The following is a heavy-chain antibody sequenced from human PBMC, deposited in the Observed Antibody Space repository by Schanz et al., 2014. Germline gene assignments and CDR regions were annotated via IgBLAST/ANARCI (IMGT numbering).Heavy chain of an antibody. CDR3: ASSRTRYCSSTSCVPGAFDF. D-gene: IGHD2-2*01. Sequence: QVQVVESGGGVVQPGRSLRLSCVASGFTFNNYGMHWVRQAPGKGLGWVAVIWHDGSGKYYADSVKGRFTISRDNFKNTLYLQMNSLRAEDTAVYYCASSRTRYCSSTSCVPGAFDFWGQGTLVTVSS. V-gene: IGHV3-33*01. J-gene: IGHJ3*01. CDR1: GFTFNNYG. CDR2: IWHDGSGK.